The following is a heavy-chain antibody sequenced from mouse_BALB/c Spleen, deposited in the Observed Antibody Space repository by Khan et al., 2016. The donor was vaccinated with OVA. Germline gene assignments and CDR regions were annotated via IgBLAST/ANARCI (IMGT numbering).Heavy chain of an antibody. D-gene: IGHD2-10*01. Sequence: QVQLKESGPGLVAPSPSLSITCPVSGFSLTGYGVNWVRQPPGKGLEWLGLIWGDGSTDYNSALKSRLSIPQDNSKSQVFLQMNSLQTDATARYYCARAYCANYREAMDYWGQGNSVTVSS. CDR1: GFSLTGYG. V-gene: IGHV2-6-7*01. J-gene: IGHJ4*01. CDR3: ARAYCANYREAMDY. CDR2: IWGDGST.